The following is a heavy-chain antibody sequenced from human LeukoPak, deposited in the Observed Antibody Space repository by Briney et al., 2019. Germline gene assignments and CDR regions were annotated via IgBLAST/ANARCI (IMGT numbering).Heavy chain of an antibody. CDR1: GGTFSNYA. CDR2: ISGSGGST. CDR3: AKKWGVGTTTLDYFDY. D-gene: IGHD1-26*01. J-gene: IGHJ4*02. Sequence: GASVKVSCKASGGTFSNYAMSWVRQAPGKGLEWVSGISGSGGSTYYADSVKGRFTISRDNSKNTLYLQMNSLTDEDTAVYYCAKKWGVGTTTLDYFDYWGQGTLVTVSS. V-gene: IGHV3-23*01.